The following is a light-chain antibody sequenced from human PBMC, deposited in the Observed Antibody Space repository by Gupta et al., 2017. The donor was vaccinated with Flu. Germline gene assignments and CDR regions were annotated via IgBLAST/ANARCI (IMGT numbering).Light chain of an antibody. CDR1: QSVSTY. CDR3: QQVNYYPIT. J-gene: IGKJ5*01. Sequence: DIQLTQSPSFLSASIGDRVIITCRASQSVSTYLAWYQQKPGRAPKLLISDASTLHSRVPSRFSGSGSGTEFTLTISNLQPEDFATYYCQQVNYYPITFGQGTLLEIK. CDR2: DAS. V-gene: IGKV1-9*01.